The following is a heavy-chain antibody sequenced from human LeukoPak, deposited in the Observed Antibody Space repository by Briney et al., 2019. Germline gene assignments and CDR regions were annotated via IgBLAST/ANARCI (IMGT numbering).Heavy chain of an antibody. Sequence: PSETLSLTCTVSGGSISSGDYYWSWIRQPPGKGLEWIGYIYYSGSTYYNPSLKSRVTISVDTSKNQFSLKLSSVTAADTAVYYCARRVGATEFDYWGQGTLVTVSS. V-gene: IGHV4-30-4*01. J-gene: IGHJ4*02. CDR3: ARRVGATEFDY. CDR2: IYYSGST. D-gene: IGHD1-26*01. CDR1: GGSISSGDYY.